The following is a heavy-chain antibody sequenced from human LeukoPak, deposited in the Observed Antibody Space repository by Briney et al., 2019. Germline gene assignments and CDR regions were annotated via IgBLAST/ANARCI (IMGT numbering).Heavy chain of an antibody. Sequence: SETLSLTCSVSGSSISRGNYWGWIRQPPGKGLEWLGSMSHGGSSDYNPSLKSRVTILLDTSKNHFSLKLTSVTAADTAMYYCARVVITDYWFDPWGQGTLVTVSS. CDR2: MSHGGSS. CDR1: GSSISRGNY. J-gene: IGHJ5*02. CDR3: ARVVITDYWFDP. D-gene: IGHD3-22*01. V-gene: IGHV4-38-2*02.